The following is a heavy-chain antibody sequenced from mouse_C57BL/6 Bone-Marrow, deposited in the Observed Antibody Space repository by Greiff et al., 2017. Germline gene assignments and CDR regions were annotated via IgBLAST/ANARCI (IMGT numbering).Heavy chain of an antibody. CDR3: ARHEGMVTSYFYWYFDV. J-gene: IGHJ1*03. CDR2: ISGGGGNT. D-gene: IGHD2-10*02. Sequence: EVMLVESGGGLVKPGGSLKLSCAASGFTFSSYTMSWVRQTPEKRLEWVATISGGGGNTYYPDSVKGRFTISRDTAKNTLYQQMSSLRSEDTALYYWARHEGMVTSYFYWYFDVWGTGSTVTVSS. CDR1: GFTFSSYT. V-gene: IGHV5-9*01.